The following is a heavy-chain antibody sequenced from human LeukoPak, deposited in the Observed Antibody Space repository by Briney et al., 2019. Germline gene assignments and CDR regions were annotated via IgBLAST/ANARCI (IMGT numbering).Heavy chain of an antibody. CDR2: IYYSGST. V-gene: IGHV4-30-4*01. D-gene: IGHD3-3*01. J-gene: IGHJ4*02. CDR3: ARERFGALGY. CDR1: GGSISSGDYY. Sequence: SETLSLTCTVSGGSISSGDYYWSWIRQPPGKGLERIGYIYYSGSTYYNPSLKSRVTISVDTSKNQFSLKLSSVTAADTAVYYCARERFGALGYWGQGTLVTVSS.